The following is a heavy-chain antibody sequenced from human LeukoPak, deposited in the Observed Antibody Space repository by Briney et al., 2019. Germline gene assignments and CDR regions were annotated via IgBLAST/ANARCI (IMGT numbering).Heavy chain of an antibody. CDR2: VYYGETT. CDR3: ARHEASYFYYYMDV. CDR1: GGSISSTTYY. Sequence: ASAALSLTCTVSGGSISSTTYYWAWIRQPPGMGLEWIGSVYYGETTYYNPSLESRVTISVDMSKNQFSLRLNSVTAADTAVYYCARHEASYFYYYMDVWGAGTTVIVSS. V-gene: IGHV4-39*01. J-gene: IGHJ6*03.